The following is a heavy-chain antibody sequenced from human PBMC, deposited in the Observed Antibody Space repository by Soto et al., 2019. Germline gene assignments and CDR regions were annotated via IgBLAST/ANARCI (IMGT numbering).Heavy chain of an antibody. J-gene: IGHJ6*02. CDR1: GSTFTGYY. CDR2: INPNSGGT. V-gene: IGHV1-2*02. CDR3: ARARDYYDSSGYYSYLYYGMDV. D-gene: IGHD3-22*01. Sequence: ASVTVSCKASGSTFTGYYMHWVRQAPGQGLEWMGWINPNSGGTNYAQKFQGRVTMTRDTSISTAYMELSRLRSDDTAVYYCARARDYYDSSGYYSYLYYGMDVWGQGTTVTVSS.